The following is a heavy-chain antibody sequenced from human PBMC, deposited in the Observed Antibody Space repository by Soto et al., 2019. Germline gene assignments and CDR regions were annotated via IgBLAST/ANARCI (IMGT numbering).Heavy chain of an antibody. D-gene: IGHD4-17*01. Sequence: QVTLKESGPVLVKPTETLTLTCTVSGFSLNNPRMGVSWIRQPPGKPLEWLAHFFSDAERSYSASMQSRLTMSTDPSGSQVVLTMTNMEPVDTATYFCARMDGDYNYYAMDVWGQGTTVTVSS. CDR1: GFSLNNPRMG. V-gene: IGHV2-26*01. CDR3: ARMDGDYNYYAMDV. J-gene: IGHJ6*02. CDR2: FFSDAER.